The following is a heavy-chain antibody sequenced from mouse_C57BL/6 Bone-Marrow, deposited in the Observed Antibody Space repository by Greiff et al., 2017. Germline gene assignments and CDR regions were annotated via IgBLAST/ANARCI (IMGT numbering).Heavy chain of an antibody. J-gene: IGHJ2*01. Sequence: VQVVESGAELVRPGASVKLSCKASGYTFTDYYINWVKQRPGQGLEWIARIYPGSGNTYYNEKFKGKATLTAEKSSSTAYMQLSSLTSEDSAVYFCARLGPYYYGSSYGYFDYWGQGTTLTVSS. CDR2: IYPGSGNT. D-gene: IGHD1-1*01. V-gene: IGHV1-76*01. CDR3: ARLGPYYYGSSYGYFDY. CDR1: GYTFTDYY.